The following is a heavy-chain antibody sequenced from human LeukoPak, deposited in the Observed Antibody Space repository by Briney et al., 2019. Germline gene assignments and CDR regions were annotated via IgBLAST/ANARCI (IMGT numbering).Heavy chain of an antibody. CDR3: AREGATAAIFGVLSPYFFDY. CDR1: GFTFSSYA. V-gene: IGHV3-30-3*01. CDR2: ISYDGSNK. Sequence: GRSLRLSCAASGFTFSSYAMHWVRQAPGKGLEWVAVISYDGSNKYYADSVKGRFTISRDNSKNTLYLQMNSLRGDDAAVYYCAREGATAAIFGVLSPYFFDYWGQGTLVTVSS. J-gene: IGHJ4*02. D-gene: IGHD3-3*01.